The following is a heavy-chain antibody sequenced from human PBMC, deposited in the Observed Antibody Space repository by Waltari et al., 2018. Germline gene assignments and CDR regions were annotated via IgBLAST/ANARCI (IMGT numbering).Heavy chain of an antibody. D-gene: IGHD4-17*01. Sequence: EVQLVASGGGLVKAGGSLRLSCAAFGFTFSPYSMNWVRQAQGKGLEWVSSISSSSLYMSYADSVKGRVTISRDNAKNSLYLQMNSLRVEDTAVYYCARSSTTVTTFGWGQGTLVTVSS. CDR3: ARSSTTVTTFG. J-gene: IGHJ4*02. CDR2: ISSSSLYM. CDR1: GFTFSPYS. V-gene: IGHV3-21*01.